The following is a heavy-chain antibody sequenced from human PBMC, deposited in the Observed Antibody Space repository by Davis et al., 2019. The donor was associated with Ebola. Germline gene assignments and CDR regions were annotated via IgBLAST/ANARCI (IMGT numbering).Heavy chain of an antibody. CDR1: GGAFNSYA. Sequence: SVTVSCKASGGAFNSYAISWVRQAPGQGLEWMGGIIPMFGTRNYAQKFQGRVTISADESTSTAYMELSSLNSEDTAVYYCTFTFMKIRYYYYYMDVWGEGTTVAVSS. CDR2: IIPMFGTR. CDR3: TFTFMKIRYYYYYMDV. D-gene: IGHD3-3*02. J-gene: IGHJ6*03. V-gene: IGHV1-69*13.